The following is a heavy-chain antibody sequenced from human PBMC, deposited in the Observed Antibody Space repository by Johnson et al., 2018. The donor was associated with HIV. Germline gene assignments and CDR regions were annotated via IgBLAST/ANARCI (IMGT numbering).Heavy chain of an antibody. CDR1: GFTFSSFY. Sequence: VQLVESGGGVVKPGGSLRLSCAASGFTFSSFYMHWVRQAPGKGLEWVAYITSGGGNIYYADSVKGRFSISRDNVKTTLYLQMNSLRSEDTAVYYCARVRLYYCDRSKYFSTYAFDIWGQGTMVTVSS. J-gene: IGHJ3*02. CDR3: ARVRLYYCDRSKYFSTYAFDI. V-gene: IGHV3-21*05. D-gene: IGHD3-22*01. CDR2: ITSGGGNI.